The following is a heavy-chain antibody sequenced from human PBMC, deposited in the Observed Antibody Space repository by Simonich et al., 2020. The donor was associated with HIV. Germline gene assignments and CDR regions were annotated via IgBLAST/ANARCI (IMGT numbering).Heavy chain of an antibody. J-gene: IGHJ4*02. V-gene: IGHV4-38-2*02. CDR3: AREGADTTMVN. Sequence: QVQLQESGPGLVKPSETLSLTCAVSGYSISSGYSWGCIRQPPGKGLEWIGSISHSGRTYYNPSLKSRITISGDTAKNQFSLRLRSVTAADTAVYYCAREGADTTMVNWGQGTLVTVSS. CDR1: GYSISSGYS. CDR2: ISHSGRT. D-gene: IGHD5-18*01.